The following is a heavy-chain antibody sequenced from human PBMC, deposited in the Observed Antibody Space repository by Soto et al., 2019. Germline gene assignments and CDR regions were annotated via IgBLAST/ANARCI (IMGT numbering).Heavy chain of an antibody. D-gene: IGHD1-7*01. CDR1: GYTFTGYY. Sequence: ASVKVSCKASGYTFTGYYMHWVRQAPGQGLEWMGWINPNSGGTNYAQKFQGRATMTRDTSISTAYMELSRLRSDDTAVYYCARDWKQYWNYKQPYVYNWFDTWGQATLVTVSS. V-gene: IGHV1-2*02. CDR3: ARDWKQYWNYKQPYVYNWFDT. CDR2: INPNSGGT. J-gene: IGHJ5*02.